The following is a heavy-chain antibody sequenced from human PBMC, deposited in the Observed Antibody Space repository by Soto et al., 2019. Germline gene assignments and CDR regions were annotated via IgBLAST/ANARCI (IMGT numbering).Heavy chain of an antibody. V-gene: IGHV3-74*01. CDR2: INTDGSII. D-gene: IGHD3-3*02. Sequence: PGGYLRLSCAASGLILSNYKMHWVRQAPGKGLVWVSRINTDGSIIDYADSVKGRFTVSRDNAKNTLYLQMNSLRADDTSVYYCARDTDGIHYWGKGTLLTVST. CDR1: GLILSNYK. CDR3: ARDTDGIHY. J-gene: IGHJ4*02.